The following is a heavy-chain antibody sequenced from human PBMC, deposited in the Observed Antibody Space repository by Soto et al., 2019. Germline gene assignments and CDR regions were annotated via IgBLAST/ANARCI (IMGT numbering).Heavy chain of an antibody. Sequence: SETLSLTCTVSGVSISSFYWSWIRQAPGKGLEWIAYIYYNGNTNYNPSLKSRATISLDVSKSQFSLKLTSVTAADTAVYYCAREERGSPGGDYWGQGTLVTVSS. V-gene: IGHV4-59*01. CDR3: AREERGSPGGDY. J-gene: IGHJ4*02. CDR2: IYYNGNT. CDR1: GVSISSFY. D-gene: IGHD2-15*01.